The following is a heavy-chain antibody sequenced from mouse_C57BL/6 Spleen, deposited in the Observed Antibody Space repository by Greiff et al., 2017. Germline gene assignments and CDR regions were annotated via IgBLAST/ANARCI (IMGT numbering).Heavy chain of an antibody. D-gene: IGHD2-10*02. CDR1: GFNIKDDY. CDR3: TTGYGKGYVDV. Sequence: VQLQQSGAELVRPGASVKLSCTASGFNIKDDYMPWVKQRPEQGLEWIGWIDPENGDTEYASKFQGKATITEDTSSNTAYLQLSSLTSEDTAVYYCTTGYGKGYVDVWGTGTTVTVSS. CDR2: IDPENGDT. J-gene: IGHJ1*03. V-gene: IGHV14-4*01.